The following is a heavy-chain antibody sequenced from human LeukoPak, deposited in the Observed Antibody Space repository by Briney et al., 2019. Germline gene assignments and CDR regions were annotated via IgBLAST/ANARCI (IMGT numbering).Heavy chain of an antibody. J-gene: IGHJ4*02. D-gene: IGHD2-2*03. V-gene: IGHV4-61*02. CDR2: IYTSGST. Sequence: PSQTLSLTCTVSGGSISSGSYYWSWIRQPAGTGLEWIGRIYTSGSTNYNPSLKSRVTISVDTSKNQFSLKLSFVTAADTAVYYCAKDSGWILFDDWGQGTLVTVSS. CDR3: AKDSGWILFDD. CDR1: GGSISSGSYY.